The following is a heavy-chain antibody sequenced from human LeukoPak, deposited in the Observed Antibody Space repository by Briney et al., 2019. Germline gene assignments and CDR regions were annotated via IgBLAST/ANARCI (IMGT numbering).Heavy chain of an antibody. D-gene: IGHD3-22*01. CDR3: ARTGYYDSSGYRHYDAFDI. Sequence: AETLSLTCTVSGGSISSYYWSWIRQPAGKGLEWIGRIYTSGSTNYNPSLKSRVTMSVDTSKNQFSLKLSSVTAADTAVYYCARTGYYDSSGYRHYDAFDIWGQGTMVTVSS. CDR2: IYTSGST. J-gene: IGHJ3*02. CDR1: GGSISSYY. V-gene: IGHV4-4*07.